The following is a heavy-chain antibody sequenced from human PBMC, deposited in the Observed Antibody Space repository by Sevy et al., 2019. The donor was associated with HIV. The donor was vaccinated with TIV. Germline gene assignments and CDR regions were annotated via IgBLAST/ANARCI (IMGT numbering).Heavy chain of an antibody. CDR2: IYYSGST. CDR3: ARMGVYCSGGSCYSKAGAFDI. CDR1: GGSISSYY. V-gene: IGHV4-59*01. D-gene: IGHD2-15*01. Sequence: SETLSLTCTVSGGSISSYYWSWIRQPPGKGLEWIGYIYYSGSTNYNPSLKSRVTISVDTSKNQFSLKLSSVTAADTAVYYCARMGVYCSGGSCYSKAGAFDIWGQGTMVTVSS. J-gene: IGHJ3*02.